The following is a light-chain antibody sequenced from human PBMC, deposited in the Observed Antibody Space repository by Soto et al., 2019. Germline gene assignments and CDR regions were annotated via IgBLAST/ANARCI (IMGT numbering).Light chain of an antibody. V-gene: IGLV2-14*01. CDR3: SSYTSRDTRV. Sequence: QSVLTQPASVSGSPGQSITISCTGTSSDVGGYNYVSWYHQHPGKAPKLIIYEVSARPSGVSNRFSGSKSGKTASLTISGLQAEDEADYYCSSYTSRDTRVFGGGTKLTVL. J-gene: IGLJ2*01. CDR2: EVS. CDR1: SSDVGGYNY.